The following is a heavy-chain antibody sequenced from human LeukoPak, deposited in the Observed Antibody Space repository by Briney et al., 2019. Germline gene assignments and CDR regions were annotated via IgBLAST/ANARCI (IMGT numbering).Heavy chain of an antibody. V-gene: IGHV3-30-3*01. CDR2: ISYDGSKK. CDR3: ARDRASHI. CDR1: GFTFISYV. Sequence: GGSLRLFCAASGFTFISYVLQWVRQAPGKGPEWVAVISYDGSKKYHADSVKGRFTISRDNSKNTLYLQMNSLRGEDTAVYYCARDRASHIWGQGTMVTVSS. J-gene: IGHJ3*02. D-gene: IGHD3-16*01.